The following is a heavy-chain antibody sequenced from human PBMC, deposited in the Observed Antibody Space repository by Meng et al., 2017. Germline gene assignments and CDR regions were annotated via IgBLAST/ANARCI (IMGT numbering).Heavy chain of an antibody. J-gene: IGHJ4*02. CDR1: GFSPSTSGVG. V-gene: IGHV2-5*02. CDR2: IYWDDDK. Sequence: QITLKEYGPTLVKPTQTLTLTRTFSGFSPSTSGVGVGWIRQPPGKALEWLALIYWDDDKRYSPSLKSRLTITKDTSKYQVVLTMTNMYPVYTATYYCALTLRATFLSDYWGRGTLVTVSS. D-gene: IGHD1-26*01. CDR3: ALTLRATFLSDY.